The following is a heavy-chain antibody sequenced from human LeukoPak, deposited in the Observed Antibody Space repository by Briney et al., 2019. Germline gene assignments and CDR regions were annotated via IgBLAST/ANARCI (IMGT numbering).Heavy chain of an antibody. Sequence: SETLSLTCTVSGGSISSYYWSWIRQPPGKGLEWIGYIFYSGSTNYNPSLKSRVTISVDTSKNQFSLKLSSVTAADTAVYYRARAPNYDFWSGYMDVWGKGTTVTVSS. J-gene: IGHJ6*03. D-gene: IGHD3-3*01. CDR2: IFYSGST. CDR1: GGSISSYY. CDR3: ARAPNYDFWSGYMDV. V-gene: IGHV4-59*01.